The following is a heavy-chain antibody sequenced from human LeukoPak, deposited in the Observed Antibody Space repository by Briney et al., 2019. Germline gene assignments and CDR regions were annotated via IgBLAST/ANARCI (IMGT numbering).Heavy chain of an antibody. Sequence: PSETLSLTCTVSGGSISSGDYYWTWIRQPPGRGLEWIGYIYYSGNTHYNPSLKSRVSISVDTAKNQFSLNLSSVTAADTAVYYCARDQNKYDSSGYYYYQYGMDVWGQGTMVTVSS. V-gene: IGHV4-30-4*01. CDR3: ARDQNKYDSSGYYYYQYGMDV. CDR1: GGSISSGDYY. J-gene: IGHJ6*02. D-gene: IGHD3-22*01. CDR2: IYYSGNT.